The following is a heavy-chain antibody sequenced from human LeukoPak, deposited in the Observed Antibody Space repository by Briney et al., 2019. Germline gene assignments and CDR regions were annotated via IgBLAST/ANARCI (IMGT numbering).Heavy chain of an antibody. D-gene: IGHD6-19*01. V-gene: IGHV3-30*04. J-gene: IGHJ4*01. Sequence: GGSLRLSCAASGFTFSSYAMHWVRQAPGKGLEWVAVISYDGSNKYYADSVQGRFITSRDNSENTFVLEMNSLRAEDTAVYYCATTRPYGTTWAGAFEDWGQGTPVTVSS. CDR3: ATTRPYGTTWAGAFED. CDR2: ISYDGSNK. CDR1: GFTFSSYA.